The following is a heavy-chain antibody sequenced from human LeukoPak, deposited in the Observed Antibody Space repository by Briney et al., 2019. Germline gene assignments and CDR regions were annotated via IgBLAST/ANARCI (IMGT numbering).Heavy chain of an antibody. J-gene: IGHJ5*02. D-gene: IGHD3-3*01. CDR1: GFTFSSYW. CDR2: IYYSGST. V-gene: IGHV4-39*01. CDR3: ARLYERGYDFWSGYRSSNWFNP. Sequence: GSLRLSCAASGFTFSSYWMSWVRQPPGKGLEWIGSIYYSGSTYYNPSLKSRVTISVDTSKNQFSLKLSSVTAGDTAVYYCARLYERGYDFWSGYRSSNWFNPWGQGTLVTVSS.